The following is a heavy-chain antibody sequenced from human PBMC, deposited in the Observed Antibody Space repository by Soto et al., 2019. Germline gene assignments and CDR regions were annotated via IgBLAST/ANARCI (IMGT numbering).Heavy chain of an antibody. CDR2: IYHSGST. D-gene: IGHD3-3*01. Sequence: SETLFLTCAVSGYSISSGYYWGWIRQPPGKGLEWIGSIYHSGSTYYNPSLKSRVTISVDTSKNQFSLKLSSVTAADTAVYYCARDRITIFGVVIPYYYYYGMDVWGQGTTVTVSS. V-gene: IGHV4-38-2*02. CDR1: GYSISSGYY. CDR3: ARDRITIFGVVIPYYYYYGMDV. J-gene: IGHJ6*02.